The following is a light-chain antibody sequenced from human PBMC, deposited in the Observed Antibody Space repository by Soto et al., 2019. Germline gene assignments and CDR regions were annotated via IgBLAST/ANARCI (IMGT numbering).Light chain of an antibody. CDR1: SSDVGGYNY. Sequence: QSVLTQPPSASASPGQSVTISCTGTSSDVGGYNYVSWYQQHPGKAPKLMIYEVSKRPSGVPDRFSGSKSGNTASLTVSGLQAEDEADYYCSSYAGYNNYVFGTGTKLTVL. J-gene: IGLJ1*01. CDR3: SSYAGYNNYV. V-gene: IGLV2-8*01. CDR2: EVS.